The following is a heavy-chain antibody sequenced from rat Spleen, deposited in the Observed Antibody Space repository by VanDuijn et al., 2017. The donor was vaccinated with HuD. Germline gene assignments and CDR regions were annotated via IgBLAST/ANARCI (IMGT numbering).Heavy chain of an antibody. CDR2: IWSGGST. Sequence: QVQLKESGPGLVQPSQTLSLTCTVSGFSLTSNSVSWVRQPPGKGLEWMGAIWSGGSTDYNSALKSRLSISRDTSKSQVFLKMNSLQTEDTATYYCARSPTVAGVMDAWGQGASVTVSS. V-gene: IGHV2-1*01. CDR3: ARSPTVAGVMDA. CDR1: GFSLTSNS. J-gene: IGHJ4*01. D-gene: IGHD1-3*01.